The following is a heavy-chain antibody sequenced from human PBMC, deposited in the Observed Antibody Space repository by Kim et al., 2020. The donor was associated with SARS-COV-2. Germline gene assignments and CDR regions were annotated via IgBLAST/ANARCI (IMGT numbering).Heavy chain of an antibody. J-gene: IGHJ4*02. CDR3: AKDEGTTWYRVDY. CDR1: GFTFSNSA. Sequence: GGSLRLSCAASGFTFSNSAMSWVRQAPGKGLEWVSAISGSGGSTYYADSVKGRFTISRDNSKNTLFLQMNTLRADDTAVYYCAKDEGTTWYRVDYWGQGTLFTVSS. D-gene: IGHD6-13*01. V-gene: IGHV3-23*01. CDR2: ISGSGGST.